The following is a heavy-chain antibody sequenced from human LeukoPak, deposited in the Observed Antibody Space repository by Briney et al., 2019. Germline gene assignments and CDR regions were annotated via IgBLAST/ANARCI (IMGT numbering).Heavy chain of an antibody. J-gene: IGHJ5*02. CDR1: GDSFTNYA. CDR3: ARWDAHYHEGDDWFDP. D-gene: IGHD3-22*01. Sequence: ASVKVSCKASGDSFTNYAVVWVRQAPGQGLEWMGGIVPGFHTTDYAQRFQGRLIITADESTTTAYMELSSLTSEDTAMYYCARWDAHYHEGDDWFDPWGQGTLVTVSS. V-gene: IGHV1-69*13. CDR2: IVPGFHTT.